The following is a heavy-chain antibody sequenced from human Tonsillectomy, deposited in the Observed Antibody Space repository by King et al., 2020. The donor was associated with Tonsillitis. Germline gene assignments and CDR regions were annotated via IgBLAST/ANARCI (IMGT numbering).Heavy chain of an antibody. CDR2: TIGDGGDT. J-gene: IGHJ4*02. CDR3: AKEGPTRRTDFDS. CDR1: GFTFSSYA. D-gene: IGHD1-1*01. V-gene: IGHV3-23*04. Sequence: VQLVESGGGLVQPGGSLRLSCVASGFTFSSYALHWVRQAPGKGLEWVSVTIGDGGDTHYADSVKGRFTISRDNSKSTLYLQMNSLRAEDTALYYCAKEGPTRRTDFDSWGQGTLVTVSS.